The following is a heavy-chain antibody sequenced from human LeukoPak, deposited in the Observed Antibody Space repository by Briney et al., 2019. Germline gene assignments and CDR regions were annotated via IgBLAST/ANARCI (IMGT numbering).Heavy chain of an antibody. CDR3: ARGKRESVAAFTPYYFDY. CDR2: TYYSGST. D-gene: IGHD6-19*01. J-gene: IGHJ4*02. Sequence: SETLSLTCTVSGGSISSGGYYWSWIRQHPGKGLEWIGYTYYSGSTYYNPSLKSRLTISVDTSKNQFSLKLRSVTAADTAVYYCARGKRESVAAFTPYYFDYWGQGTLVTVSS. V-gene: IGHV4-31*03. CDR1: GGSISSGGYY.